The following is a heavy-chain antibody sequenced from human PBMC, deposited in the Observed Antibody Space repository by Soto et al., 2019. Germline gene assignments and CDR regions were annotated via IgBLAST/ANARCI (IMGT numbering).Heavy chain of an antibody. D-gene: IGHD1-26*01. CDR2: INAGNGNT. Sequence: ASVKVSCKASGYTFTSYAMHWVRQAPGQRHEWMGWINAGNGNTKYSQKFQGRVTITRDTSASTAYMELSSLRSEDTAVYYCASLQSIPASGSYRLRYYFDYWGQGTLVTVSS. J-gene: IGHJ4*02. V-gene: IGHV1-3*01. CDR1: GYTFTSYA. CDR3: ASLQSIPASGSYRLRYYFDY.